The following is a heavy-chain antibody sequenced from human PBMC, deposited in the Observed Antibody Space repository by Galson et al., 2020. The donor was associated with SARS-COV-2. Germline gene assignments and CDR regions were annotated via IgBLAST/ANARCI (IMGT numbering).Heavy chain of an antibody. CDR1: GYSISSGYY. J-gene: IGHJ6*02. V-gene: IGHV4-38-2*02. D-gene: IGHD5-12*01. Sequence: SETLSLTCTVSGYSISSGYYWGWIRQPPGKGLEWIGSIYHSGRTYYNPSLKSRVTISVDTSKNQFSLKLSSVTAADTAVYYCARDSSVDIVATILNYYYYGMDVWGQGTTVTISS. CDR3: ARDSSVDIVATILNYYYYGMDV. CDR2: IYHSGRT.